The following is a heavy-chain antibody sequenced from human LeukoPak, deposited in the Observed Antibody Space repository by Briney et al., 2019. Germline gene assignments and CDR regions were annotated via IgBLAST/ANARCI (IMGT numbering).Heavy chain of an antibody. CDR1: GGSLSSSSYY. V-gene: IGHV4-39*01. CDR2: IYYSGST. Sequence: SETLSLTCTVSGGSLSSSSYYWGWIRQPPGKGLEWIGSIYYSGSTYYNPSLKSRVTISVDTSKNQFSLKLSSVTAADTAVYYCARLGYDILTGPSTFDYWGQGTLVTVSS. J-gene: IGHJ4*02. CDR3: ARLGYDILTGPSTFDY. D-gene: IGHD3-9*01.